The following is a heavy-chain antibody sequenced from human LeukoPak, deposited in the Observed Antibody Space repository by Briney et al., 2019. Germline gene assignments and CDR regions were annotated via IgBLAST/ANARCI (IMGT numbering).Heavy chain of an antibody. J-gene: IGHJ4*02. CDR1: GGSISSSGYY. CDR3: ARDPPHYDSSGYAVSY. V-gene: IGHV4-39*07. CDR2: IYYSGIT. Sequence: SETLSLTCTVSGGSISSSGYYWGWIRQPPGKGLEWIGNIYYSGITYYNPSLKSRVTISVDTSKNQFSLKLSSVTAADTAVYYCARDPPHYDSSGYAVSYWGQGTLVTVSS. D-gene: IGHD3-22*01.